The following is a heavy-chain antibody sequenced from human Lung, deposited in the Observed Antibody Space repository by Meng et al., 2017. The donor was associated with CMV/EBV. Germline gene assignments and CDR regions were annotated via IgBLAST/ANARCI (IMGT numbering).Heavy chain of an antibody. CDR3: AKSSDNGWSS. Sequence: VQLVQSGAEVKRPGASLKISCQASGYSFSGFYLNWARQAPGHGLEWLRRVNPISDDTHLAQKFEGRITVTRGATINTAFMELTRLRPDDTAVYYCAKSSDNGWSSWGPGTLVTVSS. D-gene: IGHD6-19*01. CDR2: VNPISDDT. J-gene: IGHJ4*01. CDR1: GYSFSGFY. V-gene: IGHV1-2*06.